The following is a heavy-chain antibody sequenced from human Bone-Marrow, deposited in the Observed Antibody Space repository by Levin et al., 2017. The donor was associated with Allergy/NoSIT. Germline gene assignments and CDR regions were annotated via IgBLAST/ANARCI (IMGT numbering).Heavy chain of an antibody. CDR2: ISSSGSTI. Sequence: GESLKISCAASGFTFSDYYMSWIRQAPGKGLEWVSYISSSGSTIYYADSVKGRFTISRDNAKNSLYLQMNSLRAEDTAVYYCAREGQGGNSARIDYWGQGTLVTVSS. D-gene: IGHD4-23*01. CDR3: AREGQGGNSARIDY. V-gene: IGHV3-11*01. CDR1: GFTFSDYY. J-gene: IGHJ4*02.